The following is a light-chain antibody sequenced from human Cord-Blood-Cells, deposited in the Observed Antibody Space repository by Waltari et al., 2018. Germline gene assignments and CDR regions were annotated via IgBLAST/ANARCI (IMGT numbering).Light chain of an antibody. CDR2: DVS. CDR3: SSYTSSSTLGV. CDR1: SSDVGGYNY. Sequence: QSALTQPASVSGSPGQSITISCTGTSSDVGGYNYVSWYQQHPGKAPKLMIYDVSNRPSWVSNRFSGSKSGNTASLTICVLQAEDEADYYCSSYTSSSTLGVFGGGTKLTVL. V-gene: IGLV2-14*01. J-gene: IGLJ2*01.